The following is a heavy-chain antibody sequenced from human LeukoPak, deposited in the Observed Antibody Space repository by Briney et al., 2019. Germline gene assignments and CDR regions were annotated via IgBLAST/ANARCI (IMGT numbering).Heavy chain of an antibody. CDR3: ARDVPMAVTTKPNYYYGMDV. Sequence: ASVKVSCKASGYTFTGYYMHWVRQAPGQGLEWMGWINPNSGGTNYAQKFQGRVTMTRDTSISTAYMELSRLRSDDTAVYYCARDVPMAVTTKPNYYYGMDVWGQGTTVTVSS. J-gene: IGHJ6*02. V-gene: IGHV1-2*02. D-gene: IGHD4-17*01. CDR1: GYTFTGYY. CDR2: INPNSGGT.